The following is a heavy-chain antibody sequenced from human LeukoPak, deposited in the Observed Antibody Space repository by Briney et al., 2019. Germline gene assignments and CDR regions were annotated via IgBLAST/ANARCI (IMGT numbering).Heavy chain of an antibody. Sequence: SETLSLTCAVYGGSFSGYYWSWIRQPPGKGLEWIGEINHSGSTNYNPSLKSRVTISVDTSKNQFSLKLSSVTAADTAVYYCARGIWYARAFDIWGQGTMVTVSS. CDR3: ARGIWYARAFDI. CDR2: INHSGST. CDR1: GGSFSGYY. D-gene: IGHD6-13*01. J-gene: IGHJ3*02. V-gene: IGHV4-34*01.